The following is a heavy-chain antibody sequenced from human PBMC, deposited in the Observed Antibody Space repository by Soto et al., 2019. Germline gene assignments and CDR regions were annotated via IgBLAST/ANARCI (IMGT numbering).Heavy chain of an antibody. Sequence: PSETLSLTCTVSGASVSSSEYYWGWIRQPPGKGLEWIGNIYYSGSTYYNPSLKSRVTISVDTSKNQFSLKLSSVTAADTAVYYCMLGSGWKDFDYWGQGTLVTVSS. CDR2: IYYSGST. CDR1: GASVSSSEYY. V-gene: IGHV4-39*01. D-gene: IGHD3-22*01. CDR3: MLGSGWKDFDY. J-gene: IGHJ4*02.